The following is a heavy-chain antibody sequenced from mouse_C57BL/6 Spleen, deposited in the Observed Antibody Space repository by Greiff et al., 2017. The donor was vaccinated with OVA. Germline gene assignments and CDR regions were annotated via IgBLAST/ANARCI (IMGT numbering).Heavy chain of an antibody. CDR3: ASNSYGSSYYYAMDY. V-gene: IGHV5-6*01. J-gene: IGHJ4*01. D-gene: IGHD1-1*01. CDR1: GFTISSYG. Sequence: EVKLMESGGDLVKPGGSLKLSCAASGFTISSYGMSWVRQTPDKRLEWVATISSGGSYNYYPDSVKGRFTISRDNAKNTLYLQMSSLKSEDTAMYYCASNSYGSSYYYAMDYWGQGTSVTVSS. CDR2: ISSGGSYN.